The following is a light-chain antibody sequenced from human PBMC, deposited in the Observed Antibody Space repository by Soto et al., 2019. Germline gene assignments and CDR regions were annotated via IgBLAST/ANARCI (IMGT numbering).Light chain of an antibody. J-gene: IGLJ1*01. V-gene: IGLV2-14*03. Sequence: QSVLTQPSSVSRSPGQAITISFSGTSSYVLAFNYVSWYQQHPGKAPKLMIYYVSNRPSGVSNRFSGSKSGNTASLTISGIRAEDEADYYCNSYTSNNTYVFGTGTKVPVL. CDR3: NSYTSNNTYV. CDR1: SSYVLAFNY. CDR2: YVS.